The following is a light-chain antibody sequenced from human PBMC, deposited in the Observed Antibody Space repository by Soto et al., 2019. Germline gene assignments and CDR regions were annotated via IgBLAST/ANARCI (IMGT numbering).Light chain of an antibody. V-gene: IGKV3-20*01. CDR2: GAS. CDR1: QSVTSNY. CDR3: QQYGTSPYT. Sequence: EIVLTQSPGTLSSSPGERATLSCRASQSVTSNYLAWYQQKPGQAPRLLIFGASIRATGLPDRFSGGGSGTDFTLTISRLEPEDFAVYLCQQYGTSPYTFGQGTKLEIK. J-gene: IGKJ2*01.